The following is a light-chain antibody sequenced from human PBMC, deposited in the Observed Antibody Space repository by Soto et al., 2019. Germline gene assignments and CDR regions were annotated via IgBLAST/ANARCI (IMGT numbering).Light chain of an antibody. CDR1: QSISSY. V-gene: IGKV1-39*01. CDR3: QQSYSTPRFT. CDR2: AAS. Sequence: DIQMTQSPSSLSASVGDRVTITCRASQSISSYLNWYQQKPGKAPKLLIYAASSLQSGVPSRFSGSGSRTDFTLTISSLQPEDFATYYCQQSYSTPRFTFGPGTKVDIK. J-gene: IGKJ3*01.